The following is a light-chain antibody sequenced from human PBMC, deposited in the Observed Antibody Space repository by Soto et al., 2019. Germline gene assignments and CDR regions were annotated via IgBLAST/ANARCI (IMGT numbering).Light chain of an antibody. CDR2: EVR. V-gene: IGLV2-14*01. CDR3: SSYTTTSTLL. CDR1: NRDIGAYNL. J-gene: IGLJ3*02. Sequence: QSALTQPASVSGSLGQSITISCTGSNRDIGAYNLVSWYQQYPATAPKLIIYEVRNRPSGVSYRFTGSRSGNTASLTISALQADDESTFYCSSYTTTSTLLFGGGTKLTVL.